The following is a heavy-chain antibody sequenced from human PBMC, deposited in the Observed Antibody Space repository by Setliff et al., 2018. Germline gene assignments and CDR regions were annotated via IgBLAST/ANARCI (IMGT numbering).Heavy chain of an antibody. CDR1: DGSLSTYY. CDR2: VFYSGAT. V-gene: IGHV4-59*03. Sequence: SETLSLTCTVSDGSLSTYYWSWIRQPPGKGLEFIGYVFYSGATKYDPSLKSRVTMSVDTSKNQFSLKLRSVTAADTAMYYCAKGGTYRYFDYWGQGTLVTVSS. J-gene: IGHJ4*02. CDR3: AKGGTYRYFDY.